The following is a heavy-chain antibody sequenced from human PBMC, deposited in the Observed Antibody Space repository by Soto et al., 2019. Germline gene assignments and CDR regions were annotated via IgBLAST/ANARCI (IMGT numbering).Heavy chain of an antibody. V-gene: IGHV1-2*04. CDR2: ISPQSGGT. CDR1: GYTFTGYY. CDR3: ARDPIVVVAAANSYYYYGMDV. J-gene: IGHJ6*02. D-gene: IGHD2-2*01. Sequence: ASLKVSCKASGYTFTGYYMHWVRQAPGQGLEWMGWISPQSGGTNCAQKDQGWVTMNRGRSSSTAYMDPSRLSSDDTAVYYCARDPIVVVAAANSYYYYGMDVWGQETTVSV.